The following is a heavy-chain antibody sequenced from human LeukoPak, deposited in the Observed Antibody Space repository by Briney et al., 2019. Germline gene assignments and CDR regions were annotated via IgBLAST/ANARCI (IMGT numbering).Heavy chain of an antibody. CDR2: IYSGGST. Sequence: GVSLRLSCAASGFTVSSNYMSWVRQAPGTGLEWVSVIYSGGSTYYADSVKGRFTISRDNSKNTLYLQMNSLRAEDTAVYYCARDRITMVRGVMVSWFDPWGQGTLVTVSS. J-gene: IGHJ5*02. CDR1: GFTVSSNY. D-gene: IGHD3-10*01. V-gene: IGHV3-53*01. CDR3: ARDRITMVRGVMVSWFDP.